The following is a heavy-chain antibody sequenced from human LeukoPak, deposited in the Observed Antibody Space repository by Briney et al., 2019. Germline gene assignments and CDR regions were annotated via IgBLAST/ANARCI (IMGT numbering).Heavy chain of an antibody. CDR1: GYTFTSYY. V-gene: IGHV1-46*01. CDR2: INPSGGST. Sequence: ASVKVSCKASGYTFTSYYMHWVRQAPGQGLEWMGIINPSGGSTSYAQKFQGRVTMTRDTSTSTVYMELSSLRSEDTAVYYCGRDAESRSWYDPDWFDPWGQGTPVTVSS. CDR3: GRDAESRSWYDPDWFDP. D-gene: IGHD6-13*01. J-gene: IGHJ5*02.